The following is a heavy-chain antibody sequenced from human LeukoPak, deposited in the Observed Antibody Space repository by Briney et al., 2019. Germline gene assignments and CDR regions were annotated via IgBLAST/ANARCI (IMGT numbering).Heavy chain of an antibody. CDR1: GYTFTSYD. V-gene: IGHV1-8*01. D-gene: IGHD3-10*01. J-gene: IGHJ4*02. Sequence: ATVKVSCKASGYTFTSYDINWVRQATGQGLEWMGWMNPNSGNTGYAQKFQGRVTMTRDTSISTAYMELSRLRSDDTAVYYCARGKRSWGNIWFGEAAPGEFDYWGQGTLVTVSS. CDR2: MNPNSGNT. CDR3: ARGKRSWGNIWFGEAAPGEFDY.